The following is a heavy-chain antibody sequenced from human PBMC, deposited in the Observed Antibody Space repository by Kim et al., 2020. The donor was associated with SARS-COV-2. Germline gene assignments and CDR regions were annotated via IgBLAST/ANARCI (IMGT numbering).Heavy chain of an antibody. CDR1: GFTFSISW. CDR2: IKEDGSQK. J-gene: IGHJ1*01. V-gene: IGHV3-7*01. CDR3: ARDQNPAYRHFPH. Sequence: GGSLRLSCAASGFTFSISWMSWYRQAPGKGLEWVANIKEDGSQKYYVDSVKGRFTISRDNADYSLFLQMNSLKFEDTAVYYCARDQNPAYRHFPHWGQGTLVPVSS.